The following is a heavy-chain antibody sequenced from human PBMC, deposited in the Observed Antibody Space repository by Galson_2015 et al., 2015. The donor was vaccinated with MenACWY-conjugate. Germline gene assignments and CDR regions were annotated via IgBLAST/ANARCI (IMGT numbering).Heavy chain of an antibody. CDR2: IKQDGREK. D-gene: IGHD2-15*01. CDR1: GFTLNNYW. J-gene: IGHJ4*02. V-gene: IGHV3-7*03. Sequence: LRLSCAASGFTLNNYWMSWVCHVPGKGPEWVGSIKQDGREKYYVDSMRGRFTISRDNAKSSLFLQMNSLRAEDTAVYYCARDLGFYCSHNDCYSPYWGQGTLVTVSS. CDR3: ARDLGFYCSHNDCYSPY.